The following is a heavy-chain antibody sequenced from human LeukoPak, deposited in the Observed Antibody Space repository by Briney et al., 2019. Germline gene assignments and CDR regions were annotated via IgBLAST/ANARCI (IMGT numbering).Heavy chain of an antibody. CDR1: GLTFRGFC. V-gene: IGHV3-33*06. CDR2: IWYDGSNK. Sequence: GGSLRLSCAASGLTFRGFCMHWVRQAPGKGLEWVAVIWYDGSNKYYADSVKGRFTISRDNSKNTLYLQMNSLRAEDTAVHYCAQGINYYYHMDVWGKGTTVTVSS. CDR3: AQGINYYYHMDV. J-gene: IGHJ6*03.